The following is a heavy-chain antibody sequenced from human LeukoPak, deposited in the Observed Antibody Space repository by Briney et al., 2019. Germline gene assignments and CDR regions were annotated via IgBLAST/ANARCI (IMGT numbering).Heavy chain of an antibody. V-gene: IGHV4-39*01. D-gene: IGHD6-6*01. J-gene: IGHJ6*03. CDR2: IYYSGST. CDR3: ARQEYSSSSGYYYYMDV. CDR1: GGSISSSSYY. Sequence: SETLSLTCTVSGGSISSSSYYWGWIRQPPGKGLEWIGSIYYSGSTYYNPSLKSRVTISVDTSKNQFSLKLSSVTAADTAVYYCARQEYSSSSGYYYYMDVWGKGTTVTVSS.